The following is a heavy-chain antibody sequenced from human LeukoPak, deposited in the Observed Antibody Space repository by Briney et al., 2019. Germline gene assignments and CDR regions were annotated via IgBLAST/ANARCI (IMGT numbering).Heavy chain of an antibody. CDR3: TKDPNGDYIGAFDP. V-gene: IGHV3-23*01. Sequence: GGSLRLSCAASGFSFSSFAMTWVRQAPGKGLEWVSSITGGHYATYNTDSVKGRFTISRDNAKNALYLQMNSLRADDTAIYYCTKDPNGDYIGAFDPWGQGTLVTVSS. J-gene: IGHJ5*02. CDR2: ITGGHYAT. CDR1: GFSFSSFA. D-gene: IGHD4-17*01.